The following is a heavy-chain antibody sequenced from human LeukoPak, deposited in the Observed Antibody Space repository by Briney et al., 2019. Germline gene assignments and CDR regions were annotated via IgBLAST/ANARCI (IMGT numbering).Heavy chain of an antibody. CDR1: GFRFSNFA. CDR2: IIGSSGDT. CDR3: AKGAYDYIEMGYFDD. D-gene: IGHD5-12*01. Sequence: PGGSLRLSCAASGFRFSNFAMSWVRQAPGKGLGWVSLIIGSSGDTLYADSVKGRFTISRDISKNRLYLQMNSLRAEDTALYYCAKGAYDYIEMGYFDDWGQGTLVTVSS. V-gene: IGHV3-23*01. J-gene: IGHJ4*02.